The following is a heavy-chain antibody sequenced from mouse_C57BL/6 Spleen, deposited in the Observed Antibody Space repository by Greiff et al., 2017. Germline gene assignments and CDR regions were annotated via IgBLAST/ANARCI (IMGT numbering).Heavy chain of an antibody. J-gene: IGHJ3*01. CDR3: TRWLTEAY. CDR1: GFTFSSYA. D-gene: IGHD4-1*01. CDR2: ISSGGDYI. Sequence: EVKLLESGEGLVKPGGSLKLSCAASGFTFSSYAMSWVRQTPEKRLEWVACISSGGDYIYYADTVTGRCTISRDNASNTLYLQMSSLKSEDTAMYYCTRWLTEAYWGQGTLVTVAA. V-gene: IGHV5-9-1*02.